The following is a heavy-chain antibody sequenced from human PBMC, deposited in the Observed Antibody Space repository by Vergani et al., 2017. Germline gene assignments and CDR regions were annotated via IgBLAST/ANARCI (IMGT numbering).Heavy chain of an antibody. J-gene: IGHJ2*01. V-gene: IGHV3-7*01. D-gene: IGHD4-11*01. CDR1: GFTFSSYW. CDR2: IKQDGSEK. Sequence: EVQLVESGGGLVQPGGSLRLSCAAPGFTFSSYWMSWVRQAPGKGLEWVANIKQDGSEKYYVDSVKGRFTISRDNAKNSLYLQMNSLRAEDTAVYYCARAGYSNYHWYFDLWGRGTLVTVSS. CDR3: ARAGYSNYHWYFDL.